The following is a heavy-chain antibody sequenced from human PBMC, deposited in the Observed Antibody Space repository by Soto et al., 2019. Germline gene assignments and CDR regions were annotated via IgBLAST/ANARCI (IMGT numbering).Heavy chain of an antibody. CDR2: IYHSGST. D-gene: IGHD6-13*01. J-gene: IGHJ4*02. CDR3: ARGSYSTFRIDY. CDR1: AYSISSGYY. Sequence: SETLSLTCTVSAYSISSGYYRGWIRQPPGEGLEWIGNIYHSGSTYYNPSLKSRVTISLDTSKNQFSLKLRSVTAADTAVYYCARGSYSTFRIDYWGQGTLVTVSS. V-gene: IGHV4-38-2*02.